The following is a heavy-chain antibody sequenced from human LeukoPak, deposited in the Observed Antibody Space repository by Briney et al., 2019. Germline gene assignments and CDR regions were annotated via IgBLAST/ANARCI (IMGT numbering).Heavy chain of an antibody. CDR2: IIPILGTA. V-gene: IGHV1-69*05. Sequence: SVKVSCKASGGSFSSYAISWVRQAPGQGLEWMGRIIPILGTANYAQKFQGRITITTDESTSTAYMELSSLRSEDTAVYYCARLADYFDYWGQGTLVTVSS. CDR1: GGSFSSYA. CDR3: ARLADYFDY. J-gene: IGHJ4*02.